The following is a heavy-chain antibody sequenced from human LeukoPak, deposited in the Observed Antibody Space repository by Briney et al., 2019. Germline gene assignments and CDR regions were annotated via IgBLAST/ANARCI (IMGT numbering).Heavy chain of an antibody. CDR1: GGTFSSYA. V-gene: IGHV1-69*13. CDR2: IIPIFGTA. Sequence: GASVKVSCKASGGTFSSYAISWVRQAPGQGLEWMGGIIPIFGTANYAQKFQGRVTITADESRSTAYMELSSLRSEDTAVYYCASGSHYYDSSGYQFDYWGQGTLVTVSS. J-gene: IGHJ4*02. CDR3: ASGSHYYDSSGYQFDY. D-gene: IGHD3-22*01.